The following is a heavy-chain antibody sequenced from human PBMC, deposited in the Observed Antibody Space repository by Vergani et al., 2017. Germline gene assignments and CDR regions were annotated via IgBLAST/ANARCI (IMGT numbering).Heavy chain of an antibody. D-gene: IGHD5-18*01. CDR1: GGSISSYY. CDR2: IYYSGST. V-gene: IGHV4-59*01. J-gene: IGHJ4*02. CDR3: ARESVDTAMVFDY. Sequence: QVQLQESGPGLVKPSETLSLTCTVSGGSISSYYWSWIRQPPGKGLEWIGYIYYSGSTNYNPSLKSRVTRSVDTSKNQFSLKLSSVTAADTAVYYCARESVDTAMVFDYWGQGTLVTVSS.